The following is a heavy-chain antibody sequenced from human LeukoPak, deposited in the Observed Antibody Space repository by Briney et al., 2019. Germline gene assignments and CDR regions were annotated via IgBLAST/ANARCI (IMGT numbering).Heavy chain of an antibody. CDR2: LGTDGTYT. V-gene: IGHV3-74*01. CDR1: GFNLRDYW. Sequence: GGSLRLSSAASGFNLRDYWMHGVRQAPGKGLVWVSRLGTDGTYTNYADSVTGRFTISRDNAKNTLYLPIDSLRAEDKSFYYCVRDPSNSGNWFDLWGQGTLVTVSS. D-gene: IGHD4-11*01. J-gene: IGHJ5*02. CDR3: VRDPSNSGNWFDL.